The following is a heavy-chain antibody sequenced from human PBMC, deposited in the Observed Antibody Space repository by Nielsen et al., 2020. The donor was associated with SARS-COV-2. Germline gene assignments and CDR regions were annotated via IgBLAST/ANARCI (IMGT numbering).Heavy chain of an antibody. Sequence: ASVKVSCKASGYTFTSYDINWVRQATGQGLEWMGWMNPNSGNTGYAQKFQGRVTMTRNTSISTAYMELSSLRSEDTAVYYCAIQGLGAAAIVYWGQGTLVTVSS. CDR3: AIQGLGAAAIVY. D-gene: IGHD2-2*01. J-gene: IGHJ4*02. CDR1: GYTFTSYD. V-gene: IGHV1-8*01. CDR2: MNPNSGNT.